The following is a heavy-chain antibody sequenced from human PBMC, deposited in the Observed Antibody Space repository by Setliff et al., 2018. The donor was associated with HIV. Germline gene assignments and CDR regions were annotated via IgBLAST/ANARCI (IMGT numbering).Heavy chain of an antibody. CDR1: GYTFTTYS. V-gene: IGHV1-18*01. Sequence: ASVMVSCKTSGYTFTTYSIHWVRQAPGQSLEWMGWISPYNGDTRFAQSLQGRVTLTTDTSTNTAYMEMRTLRSDDTAVYYCVRGVTRDISGYYRDEYFQHWGQGTPVTVS. CDR2: ISPYNGDT. J-gene: IGHJ1*01. CDR3: VRGVTRDISGYYRDEYFQH. D-gene: IGHD3-22*01.